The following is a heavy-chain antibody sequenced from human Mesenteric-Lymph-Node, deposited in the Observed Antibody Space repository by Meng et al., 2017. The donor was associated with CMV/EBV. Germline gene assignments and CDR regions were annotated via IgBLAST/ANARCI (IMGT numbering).Heavy chain of an antibody. Sequence: GESLKISCAASGFTFSDYYMSWIRQAPGKGLEWVSYISSSGSTRYYADSVKGRYTISRDNAKNSLYLQMNNLRAEDTAVYYCARDTVVVVAAYYGMDVWGQGTTVTVSS. D-gene: IGHD2-15*01. V-gene: IGHV3-11*01. CDR2: ISSSGSTR. CDR3: ARDTVVVVAAYYGMDV. CDR1: GFTFSDYY. J-gene: IGHJ6*02.